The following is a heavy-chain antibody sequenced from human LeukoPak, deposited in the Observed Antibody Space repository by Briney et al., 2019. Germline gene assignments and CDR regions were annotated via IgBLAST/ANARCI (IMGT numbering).Heavy chain of an antibody. CDR1: GFTFDDYA. Sequence: PGGSLRLSCAAPGFTFDDYAMHWVRQAPAKGLEWVSGISWNSGSIGYADSVKGRFTISRDNAKNSLYLQMNSLRAEDTALYYCAKALSYSPGSYYYYMDVWGKGTTVTVSS. D-gene: IGHD2-21*01. V-gene: IGHV3-9*01. CDR3: AKALSYSPGSYYYYMDV. CDR2: ISWNSGSI. J-gene: IGHJ6*03.